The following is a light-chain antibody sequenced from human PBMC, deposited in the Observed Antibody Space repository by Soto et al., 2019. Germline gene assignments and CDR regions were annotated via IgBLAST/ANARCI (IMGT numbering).Light chain of an antibody. CDR2: EVY. CDR1: SSDVGGYNY. CDR3: XSYVGTNSYV. J-gene: IGLJ1*01. V-gene: IGLV2-8*01. Sequence: QSALTQPPSASGSPGQSVTIPCTGTSSDVGGYNYVSWYQHHPGKAPKLIIYEVYKRPSGVPDRFSGSKSGNTAALPASGLQTXXXXXXXXXSYVGTNSYVFGTGTKVTVL.